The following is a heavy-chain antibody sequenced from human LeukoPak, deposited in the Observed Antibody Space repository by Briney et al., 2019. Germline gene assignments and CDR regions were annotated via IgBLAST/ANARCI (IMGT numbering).Heavy chain of an antibody. J-gene: IGHJ4*02. D-gene: IGHD2-8*01. CDR3: AKGHCTNGICRLD. CDR1: GFTVSSTY. CDR2: IYSAGST. Sequence: GGSLRLSCAASGFTVSSTYMSWVRQAPGKGLEWVSIIYSAGSTYYADSVKGRLTISRDNSKNPLSLQMNSLRAEDTAVYYCAKGHCTNGICRLDWGQGTLVTVSS. V-gene: IGHV3-53*01.